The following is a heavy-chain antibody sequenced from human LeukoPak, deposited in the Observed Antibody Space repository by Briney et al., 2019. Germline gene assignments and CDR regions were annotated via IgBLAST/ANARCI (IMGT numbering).Heavy chain of an antibody. J-gene: IGHJ4*02. D-gene: IGHD3-22*01. V-gene: IGHV3-33*01. Sequence: PGGSLRLSCAASGFTFSSYGMHWVRQAPGKGLEWVAVIWYDGSNKYYADSVKGRFTISRDNSKNTLYLQMNSLRAEDTAVYYCARDQAYYYDSSGYWDDWGQGTLVTVSS. CDR2: IWYDGSNK. CDR3: ARDQAYYYDSSGYWDD. CDR1: GFTFSSYG.